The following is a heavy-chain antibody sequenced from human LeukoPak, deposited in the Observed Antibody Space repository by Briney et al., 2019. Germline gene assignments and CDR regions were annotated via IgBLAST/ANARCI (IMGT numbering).Heavy chain of an antibody. CDR3: VKDRTGTYTLDY. CDR2: ISDDGSRQ. J-gene: IGHJ4*02. CDR1: GFTFNNYA. V-gene: IGHV3-30-3*02. D-gene: IGHD3-10*01. Sequence: PGGSLRLSCAPTGFTFNNYAIHWGRQAPGKGREWVAFISDDGSRQHYADSVKGRFTISRDNYKNTLNLQMNSLRAEDTAVYYCVKDRTGTYTLDYWGQGTLVTVSS.